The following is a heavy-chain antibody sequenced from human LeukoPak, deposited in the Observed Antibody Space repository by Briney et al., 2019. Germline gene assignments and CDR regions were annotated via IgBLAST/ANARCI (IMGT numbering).Heavy chain of an antibody. D-gene: IGHD5-24*01. CDR3: ARGRDGYNPTADY. Sequence: ASVKVSCKASGGTFSSYAISWVRQAPGQGLEWMGWISAYNGNTNYAQKLQGRVTMTTDTSTSTGYMELRSLRSGDTAVYYCARGRDGYNPTADYWGQGTLVTVSS. V-gene: IGHV1-18*01. CDR1: GGTFSSYA. CDR2: ISAYNGNT. J-gene: IGHJ4*02.